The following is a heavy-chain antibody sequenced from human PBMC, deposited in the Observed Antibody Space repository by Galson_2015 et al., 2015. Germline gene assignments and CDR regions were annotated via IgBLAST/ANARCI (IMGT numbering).Heavy chain of an antibody. CDR1: GGTFSSYA. CDR2: IIPIFGTA. J-gene: IGHJ1*01. CDR3: ASGRAWQQLVPRGSYFQH. Sequence: SVKVSCKASGGTFSSYAISWVRQAPGQGLEWMGGIIPIFGTANYAQKFQGRVTITADESTSTAYMELSSLRSEDTAVYYCASGRAWQQLVPRGSYFQHWGQGTLVTVSS. V-gene: IGHV1-69*13. D-gene: IGHD6-13*01.